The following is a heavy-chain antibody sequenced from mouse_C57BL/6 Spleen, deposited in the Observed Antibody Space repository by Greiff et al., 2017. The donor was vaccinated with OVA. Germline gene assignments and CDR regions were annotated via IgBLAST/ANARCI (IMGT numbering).Heavy chain of an antibody. CDR2: FYPGSGSI. CDR1: GYTFTEYT. V-gene: IGHV1-62-2*01. CDR3: ARHEDRGDYFDY. J-gene: IGHJ2*01. Sequence: VKLVESGAELVKPGASVKLSCKASGYTFTEYTIHWVKQRSGQGLEWIGWFYPGSGSIKYNEKFKDKATLTADKSSSTVYMELSRLTSEDSAVYFCARHEDRGDYFDYWGQGTTLTVSS. D-gene: IGHD3-3*01.